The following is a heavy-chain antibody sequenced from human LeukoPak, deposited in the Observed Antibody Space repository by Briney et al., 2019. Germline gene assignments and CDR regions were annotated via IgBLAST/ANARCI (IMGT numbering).Heavy chain of an antibody. Sequence: PGGSLRLSCAPSVFTVITNDMTWVRPAPGKGLEWVSVLYSGGNTKYADSVQGRFTISRDNSKKTLYLEMNSLSPDDTAVYYCARGVEPLAANTLAYWGQGTLVTVSS. CDR1: VFTVITND. D-gene: IGHD1-14*01. J-gene: IGHJ4*02. V-gene: IGHV3-53*01. CDR2: LYSGGNT. CDR3: ARGVEPLAANTLAY.